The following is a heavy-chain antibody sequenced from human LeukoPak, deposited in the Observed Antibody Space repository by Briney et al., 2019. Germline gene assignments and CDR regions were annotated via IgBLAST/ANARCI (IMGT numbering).Heavy chain of an antibody. CDR1: GFTFSSYG. D-gene: IGHD1-26*01. CDR3: TTRDSSGSYSIDY. J-gene: IGHJ4*02. V-gene: IGHV3-33*01. Sequence: PGRSLRLSCAASGFTFSSYGMHWVRQAPGKGLEWVAVIWYDGSNKYYADSVKGRFTISRDNSKNTLYLQMNSLKTEDTAVYYCTTRDSSGSYSIDYWGQGTLITVSS. CDR2: IWYDGSNK.